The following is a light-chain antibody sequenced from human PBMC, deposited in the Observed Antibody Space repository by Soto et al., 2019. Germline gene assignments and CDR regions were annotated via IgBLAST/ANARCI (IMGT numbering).Light chain of an antibody. CDR3: QQYNTWVIFT. Sequence: EIVMTQSPATLSVSPGERATLSCRASQSVSSNLAWYQQKPGQAPRLLIYGASTRATGIPARFSGSGSGTEFTLTISSLQSEDFAVYYCQQYNTWVIFTFGPGTKVDIK. V-gene: IGKV3D-15*01. CDR2: GAS. CDR1: QSVSSN. J-gene: IGKJ3*01.